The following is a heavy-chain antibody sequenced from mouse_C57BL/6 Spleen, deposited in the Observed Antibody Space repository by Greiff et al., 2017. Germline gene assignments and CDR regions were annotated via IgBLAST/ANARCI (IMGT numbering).Heavy chain of an antibody. V-gene: IGHV1-55*01. CDR1: GYTFTSYW. J-gene: IGHJ4*01. D-gene: IGHD4-1*01. Sequence: QVQLQQSGAELVKPGASVKMSCKASGYTFTSYWITWVKQRPGQGLEWIGDIYPGSGSTNYNEKFKSKATLTVDTFSSTDYMQLSSLTSDDSAFYYCARCGELGLYNAMDYWGQGTSVTVSS. CDR3: ARCGELGLYNAMDY. CDR2: IYPGSGST.